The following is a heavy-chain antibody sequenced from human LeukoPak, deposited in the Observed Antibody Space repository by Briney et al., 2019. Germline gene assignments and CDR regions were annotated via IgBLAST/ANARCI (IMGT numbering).Heavy chain of an antibody. CDR1: IGSFSDYY. J-gene: IGHJ4*02. D-gene: IGHD3-3*01. Sequence: SETLSLTCAVYIGSFSDYYWSWIRQPPGKGLEWIGEINHSGSTHYNPSLKSRLTISVDTSKNQFSLKLSSVTAADTAVYYCARGQKGIRFLEWLSSYYFDYWGQGTLVTVSS. CDR3: ARGQKGIRFLEWLSSYYFDY. CDR2: INHSGST. V-gene: IGHV4-34*01.